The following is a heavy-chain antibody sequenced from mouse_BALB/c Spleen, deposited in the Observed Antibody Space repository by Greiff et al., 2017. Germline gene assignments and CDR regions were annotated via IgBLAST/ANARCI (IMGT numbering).Heavy chain of an antibody. V-gene: IGHV5-9-4*01. CDR2: ISSGGSYT. CDR1: GFTFSSYA. Sequence: EVMLVESGGGLVKPGGSLKLSCAASGFTFSSYAMSWVRQSPEKRLEWVAEISSGGSYTYYPDTVTGRFTISRDNAKNTLYLEMSSLRSEDTAMYYCAREPDGYYPYFDYWGQGTTLTVSS. D-gene: IGHD2-3*01. J-gene: IGHJ2*01. CDR3: AREPDGYYPYFDY.